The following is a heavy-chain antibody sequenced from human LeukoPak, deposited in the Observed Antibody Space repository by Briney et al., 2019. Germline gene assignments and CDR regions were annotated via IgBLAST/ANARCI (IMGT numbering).Heavy chain of an antibody. CDR1: GFTFSSYA. J-gene: IGHJ4*02. V-gene: IGHV3-30-3*01. Sequence: GGSLRLSCAASGFTFSSYAMHWVRQAPGKGLEWVAVISYDGSNKYYADSVKGRFTISRDNSKNTLYLQMNSLRAEDTAVYYCARVGSSFKGAQDYWGQGTLVTVSS. D-gene: IGHD6-6*01. CDR2: ISYDGSNK. CDR3: ARVGSSFKGAQDY.